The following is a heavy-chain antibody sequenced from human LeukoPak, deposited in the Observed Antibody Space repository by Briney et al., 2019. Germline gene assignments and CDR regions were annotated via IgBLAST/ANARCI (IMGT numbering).Heavy chain of an antibody. CDR3: ARDGYCSGGSCGSSEWGY. V-gene: IGHV3-30-3*01. J-gene: IGHJ4*02. CDR2: ISYDGSNK. CDR1: GFTFSSYA. D-gene: IGHD2-15*01. Sequence: GGSLRLSCAASGFTFSSYAMHWVRQAPGKGLEWVAVISYDGSNKYYADSVKGRFTISGDNAKNSLYLQMNSLRAEDTAVYYCARDGYCSGGSCGSSEWGYWGQGTLVTVSS.